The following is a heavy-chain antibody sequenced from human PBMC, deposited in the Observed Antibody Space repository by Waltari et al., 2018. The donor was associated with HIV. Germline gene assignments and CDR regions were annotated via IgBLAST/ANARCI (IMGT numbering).Heavy chain of an antibody. V-gene: IGHV3-33*01. Sequence: QVQLVESGGGVVQPGTSLTLSCAVSGFTFSNFAINWVGQSTGKGLEWLAVFWSDGAEISYADSVKGRFTVSKDSSQKTLYLHLTSLRAEDTALYYCARGYSSSRWIPLYHWGRGTLVTVSS. CDR1: GFTFSNFA. CDR3: ARGYSSSRWIPLYH. D-gene: IGHD6-6*01. J-gene: IGHJ4*02. CDR2: FWSDGAEI.